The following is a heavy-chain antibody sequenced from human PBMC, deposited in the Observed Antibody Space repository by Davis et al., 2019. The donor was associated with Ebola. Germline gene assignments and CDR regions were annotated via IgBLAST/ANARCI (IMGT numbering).Heavy chain of an antibody. Sequence: SETLSLTCAVYGGSFRGYYWNWIRQSPGKGLEWIGDINHSGATNYNPSLKSRVTISPDTSKNQFSLKLSSVTAADTAVYYCASSPVVYYYDSSGYYSLSYYFDYWGQGTLVTVSS. J-gene: IGHJ4*02. V-gene: IGHV4-34*01. D-gene: IGHD3-22*01. CDR1: GGSFRGYY. CDR2: INHSGAT. CDR3: ASSPVVYYYDSSGYYSLSYYFDY.